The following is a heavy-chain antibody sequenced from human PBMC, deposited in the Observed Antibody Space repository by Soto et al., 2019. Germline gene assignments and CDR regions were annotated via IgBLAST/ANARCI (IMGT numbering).Heavy chain of an antibody. CDR1: GYTFTSYG. CDR3: ARIYMTTERFDP. Sequence: QVQLVQSGAEVKKPGASVKVSCKASGYTFTSYGISWVRQAPGQGLEWMGWISAYNGNTNYAQKLQGRVTMTTDTTTRTAYMELRSLRSDDTAVYDSARIYMTTERFDPWGQGTLVTVSS. CDR2: ISAYNGNT. V-gene: IGHV1-18*04. J-gene: IGHJ5*02. D-gene: IGHD1-1*01.